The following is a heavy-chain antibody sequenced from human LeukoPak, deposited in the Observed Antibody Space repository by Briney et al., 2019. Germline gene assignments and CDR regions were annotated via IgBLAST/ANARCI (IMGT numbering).Heavy chain of an antibody. CDR2: IYSVGTT. CDR3: ARGLSHYCSGGSCYLLRGNAFDI. CDR1: VFTVSTNY. J-gene: IGHJ3*02. D-gene: IGHD2-15*01. V-gene: IGHV3-53*01. Sequence: PGGSLRLSCAASVFTVSTNYMSWVRQAPGKGLEWLSIIYSVGTTYYADSVKGRFTISRDNSKNTLFLQMNSLRAEDTAVYYCARGLSHYCSGGSCYLLRGNAFDIWGQGTMVTVSS.